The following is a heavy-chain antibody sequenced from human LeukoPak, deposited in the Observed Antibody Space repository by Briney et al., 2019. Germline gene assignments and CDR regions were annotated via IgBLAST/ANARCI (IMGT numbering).Heavy chain of an antibody. V-gene: IGHV1-46*01. J-gene: IGHJ4*02. CDR1: GYTFTSYG. CDR3: ARGPGEGGSSGYYYGKPEDPAEYYFDY. Sequence: ASVKVSCKASGYTFTSYGISWVRQAPGQGLEWMGLINPSGGRTSYAQKFQGRVTMTRDMSTSTVYMELSSLRSEDTAVYYCARGPGEGGSSGYYYGKPEDPAEYYFDYWGQGTLVTVSS. D-gene: IGHD3-22*01. CDR2: INPSGGRT.